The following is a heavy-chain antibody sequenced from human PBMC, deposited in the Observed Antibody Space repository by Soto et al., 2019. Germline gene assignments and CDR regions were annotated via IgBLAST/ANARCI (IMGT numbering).Heavy chain of an antibody. J-gene: IGHJ6*03. D-gene: IGHD4-17*01. Sequence: SETLSLTCAVYGGSFSGYYWSWIRQPPGKGLEWIGEINHSGSTNYNPSLKSRVTISVDTSKNQFSLKLSSVTAADTAVYYCAREIEYYGDYELLDYYYMDVWGKGTTVTVSS. CDR2: INHSGST. CDR3: AREIEYYGDYELLDYYYMDV. V-gene: IGHV4-34*01. CDR1: GGSFSGYY.